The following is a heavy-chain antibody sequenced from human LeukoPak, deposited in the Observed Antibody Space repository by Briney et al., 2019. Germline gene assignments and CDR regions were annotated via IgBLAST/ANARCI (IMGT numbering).Heavy chain of an antibody. Sequence: PGGSLRLSCAASGFTFNSYTMFWVRQAPGKGLEWVAVTSNDENIKYYADSVKGRFTISRDNSRDILFLEMSSLRVEDTAVYYCARDPILGPPDYFDYWGRGTLVTVSS. CDR2: TSNDENIK. J-gene: IGHJ4*02. CDR1: GFTFNSYT. V-gene: IGHV3-30-3*01. D-gene: IGHD1-14*01. CDR3: ARDPILGPPDYFDY.